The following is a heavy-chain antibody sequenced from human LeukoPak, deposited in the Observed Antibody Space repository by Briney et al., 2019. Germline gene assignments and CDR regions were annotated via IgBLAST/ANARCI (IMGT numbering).Heavy chain of an antibody. D-gene: IGHD3-10*01. CDR2: ISGSGGST. Sequence: GGSLRLSCAASGFTFSSYAMSWVRQAPGKGLEWVSVISGSGGSTYYADSVKGRFTISRDNSKNTLYLQMNSLRAEDTAVYYCAKLSDYYGSGSCLDYWGQGTLVTVSS. CDR1: GFTFSSYA. J-gene: IGHJ4*02. CDR3: AKLSDYYGSGSCLDY. V-gene: IGHV3-23*01.